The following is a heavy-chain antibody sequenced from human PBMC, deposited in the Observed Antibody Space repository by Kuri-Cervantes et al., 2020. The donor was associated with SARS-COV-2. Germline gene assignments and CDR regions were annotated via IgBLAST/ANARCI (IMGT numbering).Heavy chain of an antibody. D-gene: IGHD3-22*01. CDR1: GFTFSSYA. CDR2: ISGSGGST. Sequence: GGSLRLSCAAFGFTFSSYAMSWARQAPGKGLEWVSAISGSGGSTYYADSVKGRFTISRDNSKNTLYLQMNSLRAEDTAVYYCANGGSGYYLHDAFDIWGQGTMVTVSS. J-gene: IGHJ3*02. CDR3: ANGGSGYYLHDAFDI. V-gene: IGHV3-23*01.